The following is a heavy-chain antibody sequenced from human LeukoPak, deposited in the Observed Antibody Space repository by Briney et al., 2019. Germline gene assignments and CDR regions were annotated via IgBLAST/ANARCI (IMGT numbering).Heavy chain of an antibody. J-gene: IGHJ4*02. D-gene: IGHD1-26*01. CDR3: ARAAYSGSYNVDY. CDR1: GGSFSGYY. CDR2: INHSGST. Sequence: SETLSLTCAVYGGSFSGYYWSWIRQPPGKGLEWIGEINHSGSTNYNPSLKSRVTISVDTSKNQFSLKLSSVTAADTAVYYCARAAYSGSYNVDYWGQGTLVTVSS. V-gene: IGHV4-34*01.